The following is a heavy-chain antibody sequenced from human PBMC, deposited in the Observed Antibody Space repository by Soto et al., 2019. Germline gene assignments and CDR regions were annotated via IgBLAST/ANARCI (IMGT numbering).Heavy chain of an antibody. D-gene: IGHD5-12*01. Sequence: QVQLVQSGAEVKKPGSSVKVSCKASGGTFSSYAISWVRQAPGQGLEWMGGIIPIFGTANYAQKFQGRVTITADEXTXTXXMELSSLRSEDTAVYYCARGGYSGYDDNYYYGMDVWGQGTTVTVSS. CDR2: IIPIFGTA. CDR1: GGTFSSYA. V-gene: IGHV1-69*12. J-gene: IGHJ6*02. CDR3: ARGGYSGYDDNYYYGMDV.